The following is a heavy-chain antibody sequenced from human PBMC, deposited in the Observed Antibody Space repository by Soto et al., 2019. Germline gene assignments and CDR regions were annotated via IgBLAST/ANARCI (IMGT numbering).Heavy chain of an antibody. J-gene: IGHJ6*02. CDR2: INNSGIT. V-gene: IGHV4-59*01. Sequence: PSETLSLTCNVSGGSFSSDHWGWIRQPPGKGLEWIGKINNSGITNYNPSLKSRATISVDTSKNQFSLKLTSVPAADTAVYYCAGDRPWDCSSSNYCYYYGLDVWGQGTTVTVSS. CDR3: AGDRPWDCSSSNYCYYYGLDV. CDR1: GGSFSSDH. D-gene: IGHD2-2*01.